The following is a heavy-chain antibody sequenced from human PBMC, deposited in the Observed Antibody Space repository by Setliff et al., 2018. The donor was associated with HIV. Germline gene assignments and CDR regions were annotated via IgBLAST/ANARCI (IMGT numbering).Heavy chain of an antibody. D-gene: IGHD3-22*01. Sequence: GGSLRLSCAASGFTFSTYAMHWVRQAPGKGLQWVAVISYDGSNKYYADSVKGRFTISRDNSKNTLYLQMNSLRAEDTALYYCAGGASFDKIGYYNAPLSFDYWGQGTLVTVSS. CDR2: ISYDGSNK. CDR1: GFTFSTYA. J-gene: IGHJ4*02. V-gene: IGHV3-30*04. CDR3: AGGASFDKIGYYNAPLSFDY.